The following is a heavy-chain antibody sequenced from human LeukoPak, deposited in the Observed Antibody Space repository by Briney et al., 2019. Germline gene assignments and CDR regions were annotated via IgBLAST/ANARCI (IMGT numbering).Heavy chain of an antibody. D-gene: IGHD6-19*01. J-gene: IGHJ4*02. CDR2: ILTSGGRT. CDR1: GFTFNNYA. CDR3: AREAFCSSGWFSLFGF. Sequence: PGGSLRLSCAASGFTFNNYAMSWVRQAPGKGLEWVAVILTSGGRTYYADSVKGRFTISRDNSKNTMYVQMNSLRAEDTAVYYCAREAFCSSGWFSLFGFWGQGTLVTVSS. V-gene: IGHV3-23*01.